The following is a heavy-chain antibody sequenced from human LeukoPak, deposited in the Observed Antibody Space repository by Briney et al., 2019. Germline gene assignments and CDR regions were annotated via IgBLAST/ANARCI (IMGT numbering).Heavy chain of an antibody. D-gene: IGHD2-21*02. V-gene: IGHV3-21*01. CDR1: GFTFSSYS. J-gene: IGHJ4*02. CDR3: ARDKYCGGDCYPESGY. CDR2: ISSSSSYI. Sequence: GGSLRLSCAASGFTFSSYSMNWVRQAPGKGLEWVSSISSSSSYIYYADSVKGRFTISRDNAKNSLYLQMNSLRAEDTAVYYCARDKYCGGDCYPESGYWGQGTLVTVSS.